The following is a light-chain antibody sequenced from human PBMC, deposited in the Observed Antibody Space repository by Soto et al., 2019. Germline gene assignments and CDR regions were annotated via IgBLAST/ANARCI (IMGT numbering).Light chain of an antibody. CDR1: QSVASN. J-gene: IGKJ5*01. CDR2: GTS. Sequence: EIAMTQSPASLSVSPGESVTLSCRASQSVASNLAWYHQKPGQAPRLLIYGTSTRATGVPDRFSGSGSGTDFTLTISSLQAADFAVYHCQHYNNWPITFGQGTRLEIK. V-gene: IGKV3-15*01. CDR3: QHYNNWPIT.